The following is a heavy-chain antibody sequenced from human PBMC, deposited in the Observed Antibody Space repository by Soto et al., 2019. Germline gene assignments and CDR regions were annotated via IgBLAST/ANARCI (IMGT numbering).Heavy chain of an antibody. CDR1: EFASRGDA. CDR3: AHHLWFGECTN. CDR2: ISGSGGST. D-gene: IGHD3-10*01. J-gene: IGHJ4*02. Sequence: RGPMMLCCVSSEFASRGDARSLVRQAPGKGLEWVSAISGSGGSTYYADSVKGRFTIFRDNSKNTLYLQMNSLRAEDTAVYYCAHHLWFGECTNWGQGTLVTVPA. V-gene: IGHV3-23*01.